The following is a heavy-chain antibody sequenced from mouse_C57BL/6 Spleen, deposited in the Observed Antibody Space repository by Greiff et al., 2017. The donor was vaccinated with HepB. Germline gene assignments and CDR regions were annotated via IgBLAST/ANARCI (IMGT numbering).Heavy chain of an antibody. CDR2: INPNNGGT. CDR1: GYTFTDYN. CDR3: ARCRGLLPFAY. J-gene: IGHJ3*01. D-gene: IGHD2-3*01. V-gene: IGHV1-18*01. Sequence: EVMLVESGPELVKPGASVKIPCKASGYTFTDYNMDWVKQSHGKSLEWIGDINPNNGGTIYNQKFKGKATLTVDKSSSTAYMELRSLTSEDTAVYYCARCRGLLPFAYWGQGTLVTVSA.